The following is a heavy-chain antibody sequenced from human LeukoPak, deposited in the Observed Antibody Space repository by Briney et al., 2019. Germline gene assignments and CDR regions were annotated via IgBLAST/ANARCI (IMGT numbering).Heavy chain of an antibody. D-gene: IGHD6-25*01. J-gene: IGHJ4*02. Sequence: GGSLRLSCAASGFTFSSYGMHWVRQAPGKGLEWAAFIRYDGSNKYYADSVKGRFTISRNNSKNTLYLQMNSLRAEDTAVYYCANPPTRAADYWGQGTLVTVSS. CDR2: IRYDGSNK. CDR3: ANPPTRAADY. CDR1: GFTFSSYG. V-gene: IGHV3-30*02.